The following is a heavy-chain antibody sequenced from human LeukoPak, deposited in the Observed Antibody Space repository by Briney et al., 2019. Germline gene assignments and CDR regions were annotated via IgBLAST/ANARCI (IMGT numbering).Heavy chain of an antibody. CDR1: GVSISSSSYY. V-gene: IGHV4-39*01. J-gene: IGHJ4*02. CDR2: IYYSGST. D-gene: IGHD6-19*01. CDR3: ARGHSSGWYPLDY. Sequence: SETLSLTCTVPGVSISSSSYYWGWIRQPPGKGLEWIGSIYYSGSTYYNPSLKSRVTLYVDTSKNQSSLKLSSVTAADTAVYYCARGHSSGWYPLDYWGQGTLVTVSS.